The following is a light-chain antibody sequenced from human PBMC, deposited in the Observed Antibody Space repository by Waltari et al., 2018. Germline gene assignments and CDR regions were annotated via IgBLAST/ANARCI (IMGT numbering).Light chain of an antibody. Sequence: QSALTQPASVSGSPGPSITISCTGTGSDVGGYTSVSWYQQHPGKAPKLMIYEVSNRPSGVSNRFSGSKSGNTASLTISGLQAEDEADYYCSSYTSSSTLYVFGTGTKVTVL. CDR1: GSDVGGYTS. CDR3: SSYTSSSTLYV. J-gene: IGLJ1*01. CDR2: EVS. V-gene: IGLV2-14*01.